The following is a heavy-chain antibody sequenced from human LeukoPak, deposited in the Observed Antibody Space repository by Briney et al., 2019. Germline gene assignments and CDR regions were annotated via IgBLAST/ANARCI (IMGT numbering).Heavy chain of an antibody. CDR1: GFTFSSYG. CDR2: IRYEGSNK. CDR3: AKDRGRYCSGGSCYTTHYFDY. V-gene: IGHV3-30*02. J-gene: IGHJ4*02. D-gene: IGHD2-15*01. Sequence: PGGSLRLSCAAAGFTFSSYGMRWVRQAPGKGLEWVGFIRYEGSNKYYADSVKGRFTISRDNSKNTLYLEMNSLRAEDTAVYYCAKDRGRYCSGGSCYTTHYFDYWGQGTLVTVSS.